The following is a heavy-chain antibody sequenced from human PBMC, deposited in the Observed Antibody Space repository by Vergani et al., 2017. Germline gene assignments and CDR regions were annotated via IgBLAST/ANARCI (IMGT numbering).Heavy chain of an antibody. Sequence: EVQLVESGGGLVKPGGSLRLSCAASGFTFSSYSMNWVRQAPGKGLEWVSSISSSSSYIYYAYSVKGRFTISRDNAKNSLYLQMNSLRAEDTAVYYCAGDDSSGYYHTYWGQGTLVTVSS. J-gene: IGHJ4*02. V-gene: IGHV3-21*01. CDR1: GFTFSSYS. CDR3: AGDDSSGYYHTY. D-gene: IGHD3-22*01. CDR2: ISSSSSYI.